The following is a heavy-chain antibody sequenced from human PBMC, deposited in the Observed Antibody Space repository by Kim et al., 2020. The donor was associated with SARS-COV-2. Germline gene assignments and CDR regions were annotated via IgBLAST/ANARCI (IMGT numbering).Heavy chain of an antibody. J-gene: IGHJ6*02. D-gene: IGHD3-10*01. Sequence: ASVKVSCKASGDTFTSFGMHWVRQAPGQGLEWMGWINAGNGYTKYSQKFQGRVTITRDTSASTAYMELSSLRSEDTAVYYCATVLWFGELLPRYGMDVWGQGTTVTVSS. CDR2: INAGNGYT. CDR1: GDTFTSFG. CDR3: ATVLWFGELLPRYGMDV. V-gene: IGHV1-3*01.